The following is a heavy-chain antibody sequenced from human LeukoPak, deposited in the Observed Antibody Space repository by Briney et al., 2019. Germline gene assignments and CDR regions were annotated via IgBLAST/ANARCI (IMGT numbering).Heavy chain of an antibody. V-gene: IGHV1-2*02. D-gene: IGHD6-19*01. CDR3: ARARRVQQWLVTDY. CDR2: INPNSGGT. Sequence: ASVKVSCKASGYTFTGYYIHWVRQAPGQGLEWMGRINPNSGGTNSAQKFQGRVTMTRDTSISTAYMELSRLRSDDTAVYYCARARRVQQWLVTDYWGQGTLVTVSS. J-gene: IGHJ4*02. CDR1: GYTFTGYY.